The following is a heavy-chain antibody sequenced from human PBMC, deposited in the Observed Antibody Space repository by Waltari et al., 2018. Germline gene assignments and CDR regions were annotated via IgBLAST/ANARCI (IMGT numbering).Heavy chain of an antibody. CDR2: TYYRSQWYY. CDR3: ARELENIFDY. CDR1: GDSVSSNNPA. V-gene: IGHV6-1*02. Sequence: QVQLQQSGPRLVKPSQTLSLTCAISGDSVSSNNPAWNWIRQSPSRGLEWLGRTYYRSQWYYDYAVSVKSRITIKPDTSRNQFSLQLNSVGPEDTAVYYCARELENIFDYWGRGTLVSVSS. J-gene: IGHJ4*02.